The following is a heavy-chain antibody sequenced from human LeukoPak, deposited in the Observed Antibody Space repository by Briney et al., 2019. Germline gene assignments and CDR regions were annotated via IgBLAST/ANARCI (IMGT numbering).Heavy chain of an antibody. Sequence: PSETLSLTCTISGGSISSYYWSWIRQPAGKGLEWIGRIYTSGSTNYNPSLKSRVTMSVDTSKNQFSLKLSSVTAADTAVYYCASSSSSWFSTRYYHGMDVRGQGTTVTVSS. CDR1: GGSISSYY. CDR3: ASSSSSWFSTRYYHGMDV. J-gene: IGHJ6*02. V-gene: IGHV4-4*07. CDR2: IYTSGST. D-gene: IGHD6-13*01.